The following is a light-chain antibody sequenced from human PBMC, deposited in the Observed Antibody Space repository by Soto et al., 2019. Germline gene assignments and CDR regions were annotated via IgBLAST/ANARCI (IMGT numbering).Light chain of an antibody. CDR3: QQYDNLPPYT. CDR2: DAS. V-gene: IGKV1-33*01. CDR1: RAISVY. J-gene: IGKJ2*01. Sequence: DIQMTQSPSSLSASVGDRVTITCQASRAISVYLNWYQQKPGKPPKLLVFDASNLQTGVPSRFSGSGSGTHFTFTISSLQPEDIATYYCQQYDNLPPYTFGQGTRLEIK.